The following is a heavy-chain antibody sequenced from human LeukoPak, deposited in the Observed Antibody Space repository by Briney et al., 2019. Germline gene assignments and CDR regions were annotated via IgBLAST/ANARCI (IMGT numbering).Heavy chain of an antibody. D-gene: IGHD2-21*02. CDR2: ISAYNGNT. Sequence: RASVKVSCKASGYTFTSYGISWVRQAPGQGLEWMGWISAYNGNTNYAQKLQGRVTMTTDTSTSTAYMELRSLRSDDTAMYYCARGESSYCSGGCYFASWGQGTLVTISS. CDR1: GYTFTSYG. J-gene: IGHJ5*01. V-gene: IGHV1-18*01. CDR3: ARGESSYCSGGCYFAS.